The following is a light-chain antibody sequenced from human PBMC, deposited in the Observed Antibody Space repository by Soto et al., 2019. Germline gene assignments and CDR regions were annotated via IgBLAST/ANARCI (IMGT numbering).Light chain of an antibody. CDR2: DVT. V-gene: IGLV2-11*01. CDR3: CSYAGSNTWVV. J-gene: IGLJ2*01. CDR1: SSDVGGYNY. Sequence: QSALTQPRSVSGSPGQSVTISCTGTSSDVGGYNYVSWYQQHPGKAPKLMIYDVTMRPSGAPDRFSGSKSDNTASLTISGLQAEDEDDYYCCSYAGSNTWVVFGGGTQLTVL.